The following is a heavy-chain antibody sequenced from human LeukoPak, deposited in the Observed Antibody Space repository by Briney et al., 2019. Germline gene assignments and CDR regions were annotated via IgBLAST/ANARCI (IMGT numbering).Heavy chain of an antibody. Sequence: GRSLRLSCAASGFTFSSYGMHWVRQAPGKGLEWVAVIWYDGSNKYYADSVKGRFTISRDNSKNTLYLQMNSLRAEDTAVYYCARDRQWLVRHYFDYWGQGTLVTVSS. J-gene: IGHJ4*02. CDR3: ARDRQWLVRHYFDY. D-gene: IGHD6-19*01. CDR2: IWYDGSNK. CDR1: GFTFSSYG. V-gene: IGHV3-33*01.